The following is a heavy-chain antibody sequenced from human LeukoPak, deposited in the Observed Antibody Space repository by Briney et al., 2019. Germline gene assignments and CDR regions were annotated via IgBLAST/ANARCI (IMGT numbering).Heavy chain of an antibody. Sequence: PGGSLRLSCATSGFTFRSYALSWVRQAPGKGLEWVSAISGSGGSTYYADSVKGRFTISRDNSKNTLYLQMNSLRAEDTAVYYCAKAPGSGSYYWKFYFDYWGQGTLVTVSS. D-gene: IGHD3-10*01. CDR3: AKAPGSGSYYWKFYFDY. J-gene: IGHJ4*02. V-gene: IGHV3-23*01. CDR2: ISGSGGST. CDR1: GFTFRSYA.